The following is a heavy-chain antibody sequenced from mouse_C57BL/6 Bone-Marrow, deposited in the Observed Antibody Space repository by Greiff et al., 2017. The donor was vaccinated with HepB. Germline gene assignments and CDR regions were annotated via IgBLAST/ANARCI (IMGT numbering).Heavy chain of an antibody. CDR2: ISYDGSN. J-gene: IGHJ3*01. Sequence: VQLKQSGPGLVKPSQSLSLTCSVTGYSITSGYYWNWIRQFPGNKLEWMGYISYDGSNNYNPSLKNRISITRDTSKNQFFLKLNSVTTEDTATYYCADLPSYWGQGTLVTVSA. V-gene: IGHV3-6*01. CDR3: ADLPSY. CDR1: GYSITSGYY.